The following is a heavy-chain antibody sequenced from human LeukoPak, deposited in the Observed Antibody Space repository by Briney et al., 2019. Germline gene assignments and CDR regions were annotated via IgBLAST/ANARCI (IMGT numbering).Heavy chain of an antibody. CDR2: ISAYNGNT. V-gene: IGHV1-18*01. CDR1: GYTFTSYG. D-gene: IGHD6-6*01. CDR3: ARSKTAARLYDDAFDI. Sequence: GASVKVSCKASGYTFTSYGISWVRQAPGQGLEWMGWISAYNGNTNYAQKLQGRVTMTTDTSTSTAYMELRSLRSDDTAVYYCARSKTAARLYDDAFDIWGQGTTVTVSS. J-gene: IGHJ3*02.